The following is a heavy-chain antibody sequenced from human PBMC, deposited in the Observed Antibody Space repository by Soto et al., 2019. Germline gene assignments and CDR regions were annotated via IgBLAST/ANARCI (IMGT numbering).Heavy chain of an antibody. CDR2: ISGSGDIT. CDR1: GFIFSSYA. J-gene: IGHJ4*02. CDR3: AKDRVQLWFPFHY. Sequence: VQLLESGGGLVQPGGSLRLSCAASGFIFSSYAMSWVRQAPGKGLEWVAVISGSGDITNYADSVKGRFTISRDNSKNTLHLQMNSLRAEDTAVYYCAKDRVQLWFPFHYWGQGTLVTVSS. D-gene: IGHD5-18*01. V-gene: IGHV3-23*01.